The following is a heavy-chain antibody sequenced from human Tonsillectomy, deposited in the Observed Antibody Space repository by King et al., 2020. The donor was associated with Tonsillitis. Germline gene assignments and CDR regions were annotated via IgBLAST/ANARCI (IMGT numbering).Heavy chain of an antibody. CDR2: MSGAGART. CDR1: GFTFSTYA. Sequence: VQLVESGGGLVQPGGSLRLSCAASGFTFSTYAMTWVRQAPGKGLEWVSVMSGAGARTYHADSVKGWFTISRDNSKNTLCLQMNSLRAEDTAVYYFAKCPYDFWSGGLYYALDVWGQGPTVTVSS. V-gene: IGHV3-23*04. D-gene: IGHD3-3*01. J-gene: IGHJ6*02. CDR3: AKCPYDFWSGGLYYALDV.